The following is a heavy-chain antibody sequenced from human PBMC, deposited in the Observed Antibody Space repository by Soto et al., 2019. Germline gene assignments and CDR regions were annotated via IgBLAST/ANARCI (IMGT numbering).Heavy chain of an antibody. Sequence: EVQLVESGGGLVQPGGSLRLSCAASGFTFSSYSMNWVRQAPGKGLEWVSYISSSSSTIYYADSVKGRFTISRDNAKNSVYLQMKSLRDEDTAVYYCARDHDSSGWYDAFDIWGQGTMVTVSS. CDR1: GFTFSSYS. CDR2: ISSSSSTI. CDR3: ARDHDSSGWYDAFDI. J-gene: IGHJ3*02. D-gene: IGHD6-19*01. V-gene: IGHV3-48*02.